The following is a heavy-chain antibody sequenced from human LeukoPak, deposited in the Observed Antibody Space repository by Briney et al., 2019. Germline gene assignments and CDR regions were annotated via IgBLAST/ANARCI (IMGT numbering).Heavy chain of an antibody. J-gene: IGHJ4*02. V-gene: IGHV3-53*01. CDR3: ARDLAGWYGH. Sequence: GGSLRLSCAASGFTVSSNYMSWVRQAPGKGLEWVSVIYSGGSTYYADSVKGRFTISRDNSRNTLYLQMNSLRAEDTAVYYCARDLAGWYGHWGQGTLVTVSS. CDR2: IYSGGST. CDR1: GFTVSSNY. D-gene: IGHD6-19*01.